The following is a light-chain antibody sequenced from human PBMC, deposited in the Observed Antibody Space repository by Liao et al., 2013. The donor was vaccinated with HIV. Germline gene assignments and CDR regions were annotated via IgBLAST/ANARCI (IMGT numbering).Light chain of an antibody. CDR3: QVWDSSIRGVV. CDR1: NIGGES. V-gene: IGLV3-21*02. Sequence: SYVLTQPPSVSVAPGHTARITCAGDNIGGESVHWYQQKSGQAPVLVIFHETDRPSGISDRFSGSTSENTATLTISRVEAGDEADYYCQVWDSSIRGVVFGGGTKLTVL. J-gene: IGLJ2*01. CDR2: HET.